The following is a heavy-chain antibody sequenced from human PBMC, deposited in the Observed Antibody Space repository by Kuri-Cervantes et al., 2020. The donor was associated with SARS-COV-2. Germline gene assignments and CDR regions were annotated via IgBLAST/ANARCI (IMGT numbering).Heavy chain of an antibody. CDR3: AKDLEVVGDRIDY. CDR1: GFTFSSYS. CDR2: ISNSSSNI. D-gene: IGHD1-26*01. Sequence: GESLKISCAASGFTFSSYSMNWVRQAPGKGLEWVAYISNSSSNIYYADSVKGRFTISRDNAKNSLYLQMNSLRAEDTAVYYCAKDLEVVGDRIDYWGQGTLVTFSS. J-gene: IGHJ4*02. V-gene: IGHV3-48*01.